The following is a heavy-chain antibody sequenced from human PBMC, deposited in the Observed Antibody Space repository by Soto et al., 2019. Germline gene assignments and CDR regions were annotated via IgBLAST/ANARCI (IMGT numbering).Heavy chain of an antibody. CDR1: GGSISSSNW. V-gene: IGHV4-4*02. J-gene: IGHJ4*02. Sequence: PSETLSLTCAVSGGSISSSNWWSWVRQPPGKGLEWIGEIYHSGSTNYNPSLKSRVTISVDKSKNQFSLKLSSVTAADTAVYYCASLDCSSTSCLITDYWGQGTLVTVSS. D-gene: IGHD2-2*01. CDR2: IYHSGST. CDR3: ASLDCSSTSCLITDY.